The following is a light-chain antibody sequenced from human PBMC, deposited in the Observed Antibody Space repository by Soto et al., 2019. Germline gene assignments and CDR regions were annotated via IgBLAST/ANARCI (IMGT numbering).Light chain of an antibody. Sequence: IQLTQSPSSLSASVGDRVTITCRASQGINTFLAWYQQKAGKAPKLLIYAASSLQSGVPSRFSGSGSGADFTLTISSLQPEDSATYYCQQAHSFPTFGQGTKVDIK. CDR1: QGINTF. CDR3: QQAHSFPT. CDR2: AAS. V-gene: IGKV1-12*01. J-gene: IGKJ1*01.